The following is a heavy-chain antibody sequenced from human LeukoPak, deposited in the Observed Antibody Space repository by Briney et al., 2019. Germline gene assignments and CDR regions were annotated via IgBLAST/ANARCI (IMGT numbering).Heavy chain of an antibody. V-gene: IGHV3-23*01. D-gene: IGHD6-13*01. CDR1: GFTFSSYA. J-gene: IGHJ6*03. Sequence: GLSLRLSCAASGFTFSSYAMSWVRQAPGKGLEWVSAISGSGGSTYYADSVKGRFTISRDNSKNTLYLQMNSLRAEDTAVYYCAKGRQEGDSSSWYPDYYYYMDVWGKGTTVTVSS. CDR2: ISGSGGST. CDR3: AKGRQEGDSSSWYPDYYYYMDV.